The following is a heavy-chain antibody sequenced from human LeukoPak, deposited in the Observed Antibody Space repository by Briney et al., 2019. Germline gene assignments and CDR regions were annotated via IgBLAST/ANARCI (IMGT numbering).Heavy chain of an antibody. Sequence: SVKVSCKASGGTFSSYTISWVRQAPGQGLEWMGRIIPILGIANYAQKFQGRVTITADKSTSTAYMELSSLRSEDTAVYYCAVMEELVRVLTFDYWGQGTLVTVSS. V-gene: IGHV1-69*02. CDR1: GGTFSSYT. J-gene: IGHJ4*02. CDR2: IIPILGIA. D-gene: IGHD6-6*01. CDR3: AVMEELVRVLTFDY.